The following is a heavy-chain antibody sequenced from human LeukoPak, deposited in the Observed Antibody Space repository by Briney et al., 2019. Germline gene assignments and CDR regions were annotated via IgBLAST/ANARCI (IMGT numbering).Heavy chain of an antibody. CDR1: GFTFSSYG. J-gene: IGHJ4*02. Sequence: GRSLRLSCAASGFTFSSYGMHWVRQAPGKGLEWVAVISYDGSNKYYADSVKGRFTISRDNSKNTLYLQMNSVRAEDTAVYYCAKAPPSGSSSWFDYWGQGTLVTVSS. CDR2: ISYDGSNK. D-gene: IGHD1-26*01. V-gene: IGHV3-30*18. CDR3: AKAPPSGSSSWFDY.